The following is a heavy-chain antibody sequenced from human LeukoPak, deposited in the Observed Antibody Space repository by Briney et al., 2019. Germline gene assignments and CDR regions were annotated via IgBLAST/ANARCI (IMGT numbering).Heavy chain of an antibody. CDR1: GNAFITYA. V-gene: IGHV1-3*01. Sequence: ASVKISCKASGNAFITYAMYWVRQAPGQRLEWMGWINDGDGDTRYSQRFQGRVTMTRDTSARTAYMELSSLRPEDTAVYYCASDASDIWGQGTMVTVSS. CDR2: INDGDGDT. J-gene: IGHJ3*02. CDR3: ASDASDI.